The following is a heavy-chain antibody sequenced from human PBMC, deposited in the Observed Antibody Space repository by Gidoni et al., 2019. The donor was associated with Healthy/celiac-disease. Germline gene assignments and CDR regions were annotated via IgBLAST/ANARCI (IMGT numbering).Heavy chain of an antibody. J-gene: IGHJ4*02. CDR1: GFTFDDYA. V-gene: IGHV3-43*02. CDR3: AKDLSGSHDY. CDR2: ISGDGGST. Sequence: EVQLVESGGGVVQPGGSLRLSCAASGFTFDDYAMHWVRQAPGKGLEWVSLISGDGGSTYYADSVKGRFTISRDNSKNSLYLQMNSLGTEDTALYYCAKDLSGSHDYWGQGTLVTVSS. D-gene: IGHD1-26*01.